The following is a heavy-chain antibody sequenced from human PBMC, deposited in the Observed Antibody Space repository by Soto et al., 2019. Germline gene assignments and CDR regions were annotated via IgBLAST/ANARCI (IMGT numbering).Heavy chain of an antibody. CDR3: ARGGDDIVVVPASYGFHP. CDR2: IYYSGST. CDR1: GGSISSYY. Sequence: SETLSLTCTVSGGSISSYYWSWIRQPPGKGLEWIGYIYYSGSTNYNPSLKSRVTISVDTSKNQFSLKLSSVTAADTAVYYCARGGDDIVVVPASYGFHPWGQGTLVTVSS. V-gene: IGHV4-59*08. J-gene: IGHJ5*02. D-gene: IGHD2-2*01.